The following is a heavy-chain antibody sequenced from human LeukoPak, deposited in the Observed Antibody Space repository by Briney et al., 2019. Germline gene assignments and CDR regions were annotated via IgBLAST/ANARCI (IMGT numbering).Heavy chain of an antibody. V-gene: IGHV2-5*02. D-gene: IGHD3-10*01. Sequence: SGPTLVNPTQTLTLTCTFSGFSLSTSGVGVGWIRQPPGKALEWLALIYWDDDKRYSPSLKGRLTITKDASKNQVVLTMTNMDPVDTATYYCAHGHPNGRVLNWFDPWGQGTLVTVSS. J-gene: IGHJ5*02. CDR3: AHGHPNGRVLNWFDP. CDR1: GFSLSTSGVG. CDR2: IYWDDDK.